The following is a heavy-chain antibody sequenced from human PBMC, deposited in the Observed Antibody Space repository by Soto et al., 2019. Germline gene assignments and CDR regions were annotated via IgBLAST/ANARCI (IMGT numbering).Heavy chain of an antibody. CDR1: GYTFTSYG. D-gene: IGHD6-19*01. Sequence: ASVKVSCKASGYTFTSYGISWVRQAPGQGLEWMGWISAYNGNTNYAQKLQGRVTMTTDTSTSTAYMELRSLRSDDTAVYYCARDPNYLYSSRWYYLDYWGQGTLVTVSS. CDR2: ISAYNGNT. J-gene: IGHJ4*02. CDR3: ARDPNYLYSSRWYYLDY. V-gene: IGHV1-18*04.